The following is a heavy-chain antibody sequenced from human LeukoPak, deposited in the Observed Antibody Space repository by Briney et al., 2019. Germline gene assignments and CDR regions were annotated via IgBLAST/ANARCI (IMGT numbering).Heavy chain of an antibody. CDR1: AFTFSSSW. V-gene: IGHV3-74*01. CDR3: ARDKGAATEERSDY. J-gene: IGHJ4*02. CDR2: ISSDGSDI. D-gene: IGHD1-26*01. Sequence: GGSLRLSCVVSAFTFSSSWMHWVRQAPGRGLVYVSRISSDGSDIFYADSVKGRFTISRDNSKNMLYLQMNSLRAEDTAVYYCARDKGAATEERSDYWGQGTLVTVSS.